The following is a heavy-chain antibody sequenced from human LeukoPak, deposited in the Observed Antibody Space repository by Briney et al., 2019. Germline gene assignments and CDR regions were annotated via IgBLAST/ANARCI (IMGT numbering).Heavy chain of an antibody. CDR1: GGSISSYY. V-gene: IGHV4-59*12. CDR3: ARDSPGVSWYDY. CDR2: IYYSGST. Sequence: PSETLSLTCTVSGGSISSYYWSWIRQPPGKGLEWIGYIYYSGSTNYNPSLKSRVTISVDTSKNQFSLKLSSVTAADTAVYYCARDSPGVSWYDYWGQGTLVTVSS. J-gene: IGHJ4*02. D-gene: IGHD2-15*01.